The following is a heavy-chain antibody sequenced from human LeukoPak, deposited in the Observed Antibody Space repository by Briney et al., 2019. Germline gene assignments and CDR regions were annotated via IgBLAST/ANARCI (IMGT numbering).Heavy chain of an antibody. D-gene: IGHD5-12*01. CDR1: GYRFTEYW. J-gene: IGHJ4*02. CDR3: ARHRYSGSDTQGFDS. V-gene: IGHV5-51*01. CDR2: VYPSNSET. Sequence: GESRKISCKGSGYRFTEYWIAWVRQMPGKGLEWMGIVYPSNSETRYSPSFQGQVTISADKSISTAYLQWSSLEASDTAMYFCARHRYSGSDTQGFDSWGQGTLVTVSS.